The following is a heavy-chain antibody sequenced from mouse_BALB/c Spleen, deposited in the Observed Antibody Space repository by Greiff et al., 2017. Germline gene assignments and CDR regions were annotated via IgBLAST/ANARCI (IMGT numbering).Heavy chain of an antibody. Sequence: QVQLQQSAAELARPGASVKMSCKASGYTFTSYTMHWVKQRPGQGLEWIGYINPSSGYTEYNQKFKDKTTLTADKSSSTAYMQLSSLTSEDSAVYYCARRHYGSSYEAYAMDYWGQGTSVTVSS. CDR2: INPSSGYT. CDR3: ARRHYGSSYEAYAMDY. V-gene: IGHV1-4*02. CDR1: GYTFTSYT. D-gene: IGHD1-1*01. J-gene: IGHJ4*01.